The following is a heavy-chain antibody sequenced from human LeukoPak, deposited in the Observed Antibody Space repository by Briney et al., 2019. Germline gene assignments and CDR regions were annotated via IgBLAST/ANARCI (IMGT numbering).Heavy chain of an antibody. CDR1: GYTFTSYG. CDR2: ISAYNGNT. CDR3: ARTDILTGYYYYYYGMDV. D-gene: IGHD3-9*01. Sequence: ASVKVSCKASGYTFTSYGISWVRQAPGQGLEWMGWISAYNGNTNYAQKLQGRVTMTTDTSTSTAYMELSSLRSEDTAVYYCARTDILTGYYYYYYGMDVWGQGTTVTVSS. J-gene: IGHJ6*02. V-gene: IGHV1-18*01.